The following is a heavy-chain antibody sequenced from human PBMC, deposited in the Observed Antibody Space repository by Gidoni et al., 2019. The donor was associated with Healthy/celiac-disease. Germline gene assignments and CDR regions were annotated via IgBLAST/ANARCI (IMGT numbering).Heavy chain of an antibody. Sequence: EVQLVESGGGLVKPGGSLRLSCAASGFTFSSDSMNWVRQAPGKGLEWVPSIRSSSSYIYDADLGKGRFTISRDNAKNSLYLQMNSLRAEDTAVYYCARGDFWSGSWGQGTLVTVSS. J-gene: IGHJ4*02. CDR2: IRSSSSYI. D-gene: IGHD3-3*01. V-gene: IGHV3-21*01. CDR3: ARGDFWSGS. CDR1: GFTFSSDS.